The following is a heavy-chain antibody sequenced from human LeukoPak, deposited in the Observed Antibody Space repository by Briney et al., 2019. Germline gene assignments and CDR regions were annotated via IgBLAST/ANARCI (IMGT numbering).Heavy chain of an antibody. CDR1: GFTFSSYE. J-gene: IGHJ5*02. CDR2: ISSSGSTI. CDR3: ARALTVTTGKWFDP. Sequence: GGSLRLSCAASGFTFSSYEMNWVRQAPGKGLEWVSYISSSGSTIYYADSVKGRFTISRDNAKNSLYLQMNSLRAEDTAVYYCARALTVTTGKWFDPWGQGTLVIVSS. D-gene: IGHD4-17*01. V-gene: IGHV3-48*03.